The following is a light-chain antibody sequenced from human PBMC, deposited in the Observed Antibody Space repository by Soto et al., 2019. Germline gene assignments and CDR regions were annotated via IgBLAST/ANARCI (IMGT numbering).Light chain of an antibody. Sequence: QSVLTQPPSASGTPGQRVTISCSGSSSNIGSNTVNWYQQVTGTAPKLLINSNNQRPSGVPDRFSGSKSGTSASLAISGLQSEDEADYYCAAWDDSLNGVVFGGGTKLTVL. J-gene: IGLJ2*01. CDR1: SSNIGSNT. V-gene: IGLV1-44*01. CDR2: SNN. CDR3: AAWDDSLNGVV.